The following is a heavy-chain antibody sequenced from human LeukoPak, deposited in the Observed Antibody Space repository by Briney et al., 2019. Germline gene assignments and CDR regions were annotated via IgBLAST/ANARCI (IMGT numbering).Heavy chain of an antibody. Sequence: SETLSLTCAVYGGSFSGYYWSWIRQPPGKGLEWIGEINHSGSTNYNPSLKSRVTISVDTSKNQFSLKLSSMTAADTAVYYCASMITFGGAAPRVWGQGTLVTVSS. CDR3: ASMITFGGAAPRV. CDR2: INHSGST. CDR1: GGSFSGYY. D-gene: IGHD3-16*01. J-gene: IGHJ4*02. V-gene: IGHV4-34*01.